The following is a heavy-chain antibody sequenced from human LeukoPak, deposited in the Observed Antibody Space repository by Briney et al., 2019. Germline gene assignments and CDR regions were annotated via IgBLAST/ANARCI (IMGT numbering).Heavy chain of an antibody. CDR3: TTFFMITFGGVIISNFDY. CDR2: IRGKAYGGTP. V-gene: IGHV3-49*03. Sequence: GGSLRLSCTGSGFTFGDYGMSWLRQAPGKGLEWVGFIRGKAYGGTPEYAASVKGRFTISRDDSKSVAHLQMNSLKTEDTAVYYCTTFFMITFGGVIISNFDYWGQGTLVTVSS. D-gene: IGHD3-16*02. CDR1: GFTFGDYG. J-gene: IGHJ4*02.